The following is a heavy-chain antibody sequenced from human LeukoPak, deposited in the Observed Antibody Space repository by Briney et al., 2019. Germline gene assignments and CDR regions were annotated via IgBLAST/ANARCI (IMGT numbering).Heavy chain of an antibody. V-gene: IGHV4-38-2*02. Sequence: SETLSLTCTVSGYSISSGYYWGWIRQPPGKGLEWIGSIYHSGSTYYNPSLKSRVTISVDTSKNQFSLKLSSVTAADTAVYYCARGDVVVVAATPPYYFDYWGQGTLVTVSS. CDR2: IYHSGST. CDR3: ARGDVVVVAATPPYYFDY. CDR1: GYSISSGYY. J-gene: IGHJ4*02. D-gene: IGHD2-15*01.